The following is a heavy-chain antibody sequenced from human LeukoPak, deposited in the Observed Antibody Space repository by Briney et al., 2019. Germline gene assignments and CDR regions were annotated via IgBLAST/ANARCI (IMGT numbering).Heavy chain of an antibody. D-gene: IGHD3-3*01. CDR1: GGSFSGYY. V-gene: IGHV4-59*10. Sequence: PSETLSLTCAVYGGSFSGYYWSWIRQPAGKGLEWIGRIYTSGSTNYNPSLKSRVTMSVDTSKNQFSLKLSSVTAADTAVYYCARALEAPTYFDYWGQGTLVTVSS. CDR2: IYTSGST. J-gene: IGHJ4*02. CDR3: ARALEAPTYFDY.